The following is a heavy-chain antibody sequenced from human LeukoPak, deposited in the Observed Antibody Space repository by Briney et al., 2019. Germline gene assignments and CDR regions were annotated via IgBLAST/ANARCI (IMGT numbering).Heavy chain of an antibody. D-gene: IGHD6-13*01. CDR2: ISYDATNE. J-gene: IGHJ4*02. Sequence: GGSLRLSCAASGFTFSNYGIHWVRQAPGKGLEWVAVISYDATNEYYTDSVKGRFTISRDNSRNTLYLQMKSLRAEDTAVYYCAKDQDVAAAGTWGSIDYWGQGTLVTVSS. CDR1: GFTFSNYG. CDR3: AKDQDVAAAGTWGSIDY. V-gene: IGHV3-30*18.